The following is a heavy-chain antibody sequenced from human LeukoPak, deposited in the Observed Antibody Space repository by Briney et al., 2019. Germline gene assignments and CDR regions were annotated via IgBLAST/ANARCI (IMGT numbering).Heavy chain of an antibody. Sequence: SETLSLTCTVSGGSISSYYWSWIRQPPGKGLEWIGYIYYSGSTNYNPSLKSRVTISVDTSKNQFSLRLSSVTAADTAVYYCARVNSGYDNWFDPWGQGTLVTVSS. CDR1: GGSISSYY. D-gene: IGHD5-12*01. CDR2: IYYSGST. J-gene: IGHJ5*02. CDR3: ARVNSGYDNWFDP. V-gene: IGHV4-59*01.